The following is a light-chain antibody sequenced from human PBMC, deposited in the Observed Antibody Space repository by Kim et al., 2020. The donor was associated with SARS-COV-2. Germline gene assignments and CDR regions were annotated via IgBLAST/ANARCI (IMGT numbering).Light chain of an antibody. CDR2: DAS. CDR1: QSVRSF. Sequence: LSPGERATLSCRASQSVRSFLAWYQHKPGQAPRLLIYDASIRATDIPARFSGSGSGTAFTLTISSLEPEDFAVYYCQQRSDWPKTFGQGTRLEIK. V-gene: IGKV3-11*01. CDR3: QQRSDWPKT. J-gene: IGKJ5*01.